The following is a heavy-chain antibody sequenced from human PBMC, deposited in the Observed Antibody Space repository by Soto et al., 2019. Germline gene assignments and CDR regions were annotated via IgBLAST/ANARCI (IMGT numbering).Heavy chain of an antibody. Sequence: XGSLRLSCAASGFTFSSYAMSWVRQAPGKGLEWVSAISGSGGSTYYAASVKGRFTISRDNSKNTLYLQMNSLRAEDTAVYYCAKVFDFLPPPRYAIDIRGPGTMVTVSS. CDR1: GFTFSSYA. D-gene: IGHD3-3*01. CDR2: ISGSGGST. CDR3: AKVFDFLPPPRYAIDI. V-gene: IGHV3-23*01. J-gene: IGHJ3*02.